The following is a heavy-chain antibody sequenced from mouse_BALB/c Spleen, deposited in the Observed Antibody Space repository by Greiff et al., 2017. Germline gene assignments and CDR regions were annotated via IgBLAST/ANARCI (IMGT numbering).Heavy chain of an antibody. Sequence: VQLVESGGGLVQPGGSLRLSCATSGFTFTDYYMSWVRQPPGKALEWLGFIRNKANGYTTEYSASVKGRFTISRDNSQSILYLQMNTLRAEDSATYYCARDKRGITTGDWYFDVWGAGTTVTVSS. CDR1: GFTFTDYY. D-gene: IGHD1-1*01. V-gene: IGHV7-3*02. CDR3: ARDKRGITTGDWYFDV. J-gene: IGHJ1*01. CDR2: IRNKANGYTT.